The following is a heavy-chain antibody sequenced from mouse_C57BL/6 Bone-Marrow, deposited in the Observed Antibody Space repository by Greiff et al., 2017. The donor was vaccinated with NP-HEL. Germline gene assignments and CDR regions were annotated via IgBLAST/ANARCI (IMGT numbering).Heavy chain of an antibody. Sequence: VQLQQPGAELVMPGASVKLSCKASGYTFTSYWMHWVKQRPGQGLEWIGEIDPSDSYTNYNQKFKGKSTLTVDKSSSTAYMQLSSLTSEDSAVYYCARDWLLPPDWYFDVWGTGTTVTVSS. D-gene: IGHD2-3*01. J-gene: IGHJ1*03. CDR2: IDPSDSYT. CDR1: GYTFTSYW. V-gene: IGHV1-69*01. CDR3: ARDWLLPPDWYFDV.